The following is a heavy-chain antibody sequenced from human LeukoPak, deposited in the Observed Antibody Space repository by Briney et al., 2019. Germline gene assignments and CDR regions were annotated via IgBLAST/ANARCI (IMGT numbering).Heavy chain of an antibody. D-gene: IGHD5-24*01. CDR3: AIKMATMNVYAFEI. Sequence: SETLSLTCAVYGGSFSGYYWSWIRQPPGKGLEWIGEINHSGSTNYNPSLKSRVTISVDTSKNQFSLKLSSVTAADTAVYYCAIKMATMNVYAFEIWGQWTMVSFYS. CDR1: GGSFSGYY. V-gene: IGHV4-34*01. CDR2: INHSGST. J-gene: IGHJ3*02.